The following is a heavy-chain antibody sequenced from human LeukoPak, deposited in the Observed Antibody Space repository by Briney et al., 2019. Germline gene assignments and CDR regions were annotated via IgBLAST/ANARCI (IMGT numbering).Heavy chain of an antibody. J-gene: IGHJ4*02. CDR1: GFTFSSYS. V-gene: IGHV3-48*04. D-gene: IGHD4-17*01. CDR2: ISSSSSTI. CDR3: ARGALYGDYLIFDY. Sequence: GGSLRLSCAASGFTFSSYSMNWVRQAPGKGLEWVSYISSSSSTIYYADSVKGRFTISRDNAKNSLFLQTNNLRAENTAVYYCARGALYGDYLIFDYWGQGTLVTVSS.